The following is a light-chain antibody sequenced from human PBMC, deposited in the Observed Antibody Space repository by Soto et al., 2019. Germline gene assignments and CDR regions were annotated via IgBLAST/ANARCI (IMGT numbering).Light chain of an antibody. CDR3: SSYTSSNTLGV. CDR2: EVT. CDR1: SSDVGGYNH. V-gene: IGLV2-14*01. Sequence: QSALTQPASVSGSPGQSITISCTGTSSDVGGYNHVSWYQQHPGQAPKLMIYEVTNRPSGVSNRFSGSRSGNTASLTISGLQADDEADYYCSSYTSSNTLGVFGTGTKVTVL. J-gene: IGLJ1*01.